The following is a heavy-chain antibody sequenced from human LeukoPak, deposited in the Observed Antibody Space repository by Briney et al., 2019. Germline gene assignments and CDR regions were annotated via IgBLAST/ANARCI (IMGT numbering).Heavy chain of an antibody. V-gene: IGHV4-39*07. J-gene: IGHJ4*02. D-gene: IGHD3-22*01. Sequence: SETLSLTCTVPGGSISSSSYYWGWIRQPPGKGLEWIGSIYYSGSTYYNPSLKSRVTISVDTSKNQFSLKLSSVTAADTAVYYCARDKDSSGYYYVWGQGTLVTVSS. CDR1: GGSISSSSYY. CDR3: ARDKDSSGYYYV. CDR2: IYYSGST.